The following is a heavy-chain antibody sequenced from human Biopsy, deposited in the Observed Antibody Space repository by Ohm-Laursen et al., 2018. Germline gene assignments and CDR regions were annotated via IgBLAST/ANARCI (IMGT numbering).Heavy chain of an antibody. V-gene: IGHV4-59*02. CDR3: ARDSGILNFGNFKFYPYYGMGG. J-gene: IGHJ6*02. D-gene: IGHD4-23*01. CDR1: GDSVTKYY. CDR2: IYYSVMT. Sequence: SQTLSLTCTVSGDSVTKYYWSWIRQPPGKGLEWIGHIYYSVMTNYNPSLQSRVSISVDTSRNQVSLTLSSVTAADTAVYYCARDSGILNFGNFKFYPYYGMGGRGQGTKVTVSS.